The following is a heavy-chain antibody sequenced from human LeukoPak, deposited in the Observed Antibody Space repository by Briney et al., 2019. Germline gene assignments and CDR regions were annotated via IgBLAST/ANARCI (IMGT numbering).Heavy chain of an antibody. CDR1: GFSFSSYG. D-gene: IGHD2-15*01. Sequence: GGSLRLSCTASGFSFSSYGMNWVRQAPGKGLEWVSYISTSSSTIYYADSVEGRFATSRDNDKNSLYLQMDSLRDEDTAVYYCARVDCSGGSCYSALTLWGQGTLVTVSS. V-gene: IGHV3-48*02. J-gene: IGHJ4*02. CDR2: ISTSSSTI. CDR3: ARVDCSGGSCYSALTL.